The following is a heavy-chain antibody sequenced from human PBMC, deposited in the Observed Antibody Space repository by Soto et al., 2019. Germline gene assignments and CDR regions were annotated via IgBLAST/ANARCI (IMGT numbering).Heavy chain of an antibody. V-gene: IGHV4-59*08. CDR3: ARLREITMVRGALFYFDY. CDR2: IYYSGST. J-gene: IGHJ4*02. CDR1: GDSISSYY. D-gene: IGHD3-10*01. Sequence: SETLSLTCTVSGDSISSYYWSWIRQPPGKGLEWIGYIYYSGSTNYNPSLKSRVTISVDTSKNQFSLKLSSVTAADTAVYYCARLREITMVRGALFYFDYWGQGTLVTVSS.